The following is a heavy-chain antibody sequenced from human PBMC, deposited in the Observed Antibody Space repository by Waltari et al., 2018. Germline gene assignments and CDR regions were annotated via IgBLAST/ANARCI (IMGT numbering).Heavy chain of an antibody. J-gene: IGHJ4*02. CDR3: AXHSAYHWGGLGX. Sequence: EVXLVESGXGLVQPGGSXRLSCVASGFSFGSYAMNWVRQTPRXGPEWXSVISXRGGFXNYADAFEGRXTVSRDNSKNTLYLEMNXLRVEDTAXYXCAXHSAYHWGGLGXWGQGTLVTVSS. D-gene: IGHD5-12*01. CDR2: ISXRGGFX. CDR1: GFSFGSYA. V-gene: IGHV3-23*04.